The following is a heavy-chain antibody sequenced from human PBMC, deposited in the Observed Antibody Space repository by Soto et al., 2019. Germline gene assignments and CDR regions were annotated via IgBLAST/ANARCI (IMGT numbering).Heavy chain of an antibody. V-gene: IGHV4-34*01. CDR2: INRSGST. J-gene: IGHJ5*02. Sequence: SETLSLTCAVDGGSFSGYYWSWIRQPPGKGLEWIGEINRSGSTNYNPSLKSRVTISVDTSKNQFSLKLSSVTAAATAVYYCARGSDCSSTSCWFDPWGKGTLVTVYS. CDR3: ARGSDCSSTSCWFDP. CDR1: GGSFSGYY. D-gene: IGHD2-2*01.